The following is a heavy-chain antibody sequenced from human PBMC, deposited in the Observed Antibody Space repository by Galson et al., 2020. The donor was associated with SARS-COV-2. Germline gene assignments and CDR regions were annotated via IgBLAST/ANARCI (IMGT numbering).Heavy chain of an antibody. Sequence: ASVKVSCKVSGYTLTELSMHWVRQAPGKGLEWMGGFDPEDGETIYAQKFQGRVTMTEDTSTDTAYMELSSLRSEDPAVYYCATTTAITISDWFDPWGQGTLVTVSS. CDR2: FDPEDGET. CDR3: ATTTAITISDWFDP. V-gene: IGHV1-24*01. J-gene: IGHJ5*02. D-gene: IGHD3-9*01. CDR1: GYTLTELS.